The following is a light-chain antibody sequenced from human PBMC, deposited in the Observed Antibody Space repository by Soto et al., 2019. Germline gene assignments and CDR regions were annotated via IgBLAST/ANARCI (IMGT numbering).Light chain of an antibody. V-gene: IGKV3-11*01. CDR1: RGISSY. CDR3: QHYNSYSEA. J-gene: IGKJ1*01. Sequence: ETVLTQSPATLSLSPGERATLSCRASRGISSYLGWYQQKPGQPPRLLIYEASNRATGIPARFSGSGSGTDFTLTISSLEPDDFATYYCQHYNSYSEAFGQGTKVDI. CDR2: EAS.